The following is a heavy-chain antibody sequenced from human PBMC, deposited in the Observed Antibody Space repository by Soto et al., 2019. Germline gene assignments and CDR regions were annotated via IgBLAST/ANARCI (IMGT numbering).Heavy chain of an antibody. CDR1: GFTFSISA. J-gene: IGHJ1*01. D-gene: IGHD1-26*01. Sequence: SVNLSCKTSGFTFSISAVQWVRQARRQRLEWIGGIIVVFGNANYAQKFQGRVTITADMSTSTAYMELSSLRSEDTAVYYCAGELRTKLVSEYFQHWGQGTLVTVSS. CDR3: AGELRTKLVSEYFQH. CDR2: IIVVFGNA. V-gene: IGHV1-58*01.